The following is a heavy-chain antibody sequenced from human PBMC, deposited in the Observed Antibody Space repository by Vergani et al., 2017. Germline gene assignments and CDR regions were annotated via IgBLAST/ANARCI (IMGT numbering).Heavy chain of an antibody. Sequence: QVQLVQSGAEVKKPGSSVKVSCKASGGTFSSYAISWVRQAPGQGLEWLGRIIPIFGTANYAQKFQGRVTITTDDSTSKAYMELSSLRSEETAGYYCAGVVVITKGYYYYGMDVWGQGTTVTVSS. CDR2: IIPIFGTA. CDR1: GGTFSSYA. V-gene: IGHV1-69*05. D-gene: IGHD3-22*01. CDR3: AGVVVITKGYYYYGMDV. J-gene: IGHJ6*02.